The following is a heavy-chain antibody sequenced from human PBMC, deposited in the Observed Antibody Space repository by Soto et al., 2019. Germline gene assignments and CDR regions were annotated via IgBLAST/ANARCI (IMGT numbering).Heavy chain of an antibody. CDR2: MYHGGTT. CDR3: AGVGEEPMTTVTRPVFDP. Sequence: PSETLSLTCAVSGFSISSAYFWGWIRQPSGKGLEWIGTMYHGGTTYFNPSLKSRVTISVDTSKNQFSLKLSSVTAADTAVYYCAGVGEEPMTTVTRPVFDPWGQGTLVTVSS. CDR1: GFSISSAYF. D-gene: IGHD4-4*01. V-gene: IGHV4-38-2*01. J-gene: IGHJ5*02.